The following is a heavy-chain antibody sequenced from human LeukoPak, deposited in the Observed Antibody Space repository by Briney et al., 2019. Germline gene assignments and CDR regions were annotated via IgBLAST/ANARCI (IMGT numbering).Heavy chain of an antibody. J-gene: IGHJ4*02. V-gene: IGHV3-7*01. CDR2: IKQDGSEK. CDR1: GFTFSSYW. CDR3: ARDTRRLEYYDFWSGYYPFDY. Sequence: GGSLRLSCAASGFTFSSYWMSWVRQAPGKGLEWVANIKQDGSEKYYVDSVKGRFTISRDNAKNSLYLQMNSLRAEDTAVYYCARDTRRLEYYDFWSGYYPFDYWGQGTLVTVSS. D-gene: IGHD3-3*01.